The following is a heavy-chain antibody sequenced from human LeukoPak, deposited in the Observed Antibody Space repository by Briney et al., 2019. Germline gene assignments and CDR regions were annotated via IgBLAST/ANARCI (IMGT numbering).Heavy chain of an antibody. J-gene: IGHJ4*02. CDR3: AKDGRWLVPDY. CDR2: INPSSGST. Sequence: PGGSLRLSCAASGFTFSNYAMSWVRQAPGKGLEWVSSINPSSGSTYYADSVKGRFTISGDNSKNTLYLQMNSLRAEDTAVYYCAKDGRWLVPDYWGQGTLVTVS. V-gene: IGHV3-23*01. CDR1: GFTFSNYA. D-gene: IGHD6-19*01.